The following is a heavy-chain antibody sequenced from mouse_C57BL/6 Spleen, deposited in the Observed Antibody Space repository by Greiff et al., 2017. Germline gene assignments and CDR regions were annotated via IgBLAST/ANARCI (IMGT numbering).Heavy chain of an antibody. D-gene: IGHD4-1*01. V-gene: IGHV1-64*01. CDR1: GYTFTSYW. J-gene: IGHJ3*01. CDR2: IHPNSGST. Sequence: QVQLQQPGAELVKPGASVKLSCKASGYTFTSYWMHWVKQRPGQGLEWIGMIHPNSGSTNYNEKFKSKATLTVDKSSSTAYMQLSRLTSEDSAVYYCARSNWDEVAYWGQGTLVTVSA. CDR3: ARSNWDEVAY.